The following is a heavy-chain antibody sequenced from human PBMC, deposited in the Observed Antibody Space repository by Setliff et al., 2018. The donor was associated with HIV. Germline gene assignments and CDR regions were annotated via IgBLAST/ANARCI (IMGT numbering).Heavy chain of an antibody. CDR1: GYSISSGYY. J-gene: IGHJ5*02. V-gene: IGHV4-38-2*02. Sequence: SETLSLTCAVSGYSISSGYYWGWIRQPPGKGLEWIGSIYHSGSSIYNPSLKSRVTISVDTSKTQISLRVNSVTAADTAVYFCARDPSYFDTTGRLTSGGHWFDPWGQGTLVTVSS. D-gene: IGHD3-22*01. CDR3: ARDPSYFDTTGRLTSGGHWFDP. CDR2: IYHSGSS.